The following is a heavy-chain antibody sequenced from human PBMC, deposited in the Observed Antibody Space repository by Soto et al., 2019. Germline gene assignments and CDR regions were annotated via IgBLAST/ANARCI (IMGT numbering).Heavy chain of an antibody. CDR2: INPSGGST. CDR1: GYTFTSHY. V-gene: IGHV1-46*04. Sequence: ASVKVSCKASGYTFTSHYIHWVRQAPGQGLEWMGIINPSGGSTSYAQKLQGRVTMSRDASTSTVYMTLSGLRSEDTAVYYCARGGNPEFDYWGRGTLVTVSS. CDR3: ARGGNPEFDY. D-gene: IGHD3-16*01. J-gene: IGHJ4*02.